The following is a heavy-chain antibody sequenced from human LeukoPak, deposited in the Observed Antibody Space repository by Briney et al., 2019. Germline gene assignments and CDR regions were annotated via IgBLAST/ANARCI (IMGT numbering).Heavy chain of an antibody. Sequence: ASVKVSCKASGGTFSSYAINWVRQATGQGLEWMGWMNPNSGNTGYAQKFQGRVTITRNTSISTAYMELSSLRSEDTAVYYCARGLYGLGRHRNWFYPWAQGTLVTVSS. CDR2: MNPNSGNT. V-gene: IGHV1-8*03. CDR3: ARGLYGLGRHRNWFYP. J-gene: IGHJ5*02. CDR1: GGTFSSYA. D-gene: IGHD3-10*01.